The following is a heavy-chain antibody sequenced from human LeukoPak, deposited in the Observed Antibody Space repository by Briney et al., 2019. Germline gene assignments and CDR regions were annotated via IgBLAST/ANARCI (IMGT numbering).Heavy chain of an antibody. CDR2: IWYDGSNK. Sequence: GGSLRLSCAASGYTFSSNGMHWVRQAPGKGLEWVAVIWYDGSNKYYADSVKGRFTISRDNSKNTLYLQMNSLRAEDTAVYYCARGDIAAATDAFDIWGQGTMVTVSS. CDR3: ARGDIAAATDAFDI. CDR1: GYTFSSNG. V-gene: IGHV3-33*01. D-gene: IGHD6-13*01. J-gene: IGHJ3*02.